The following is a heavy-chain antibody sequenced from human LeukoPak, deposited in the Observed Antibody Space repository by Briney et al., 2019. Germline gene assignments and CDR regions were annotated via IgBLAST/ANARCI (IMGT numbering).Heavy chain of an antibody. D-gene: IGHD3-3*01. CDR3: ARGSGYYLTYGMDV. CDR1: GYTFTSYC. CDR2: ISPHNGNT. J-gene: IGHJ6*02. V-gene: IGHV1-18*04. Sequence: ASVKVSCKASGYTFTSYCILWVRQAPGQGLEWMGWISPHNGNTNYAQKLQGRVTMTTDTSTSTAYMELRSLSSDDTAVYYCARGSGYYLTYGMDVWGQGTTVTVSS.